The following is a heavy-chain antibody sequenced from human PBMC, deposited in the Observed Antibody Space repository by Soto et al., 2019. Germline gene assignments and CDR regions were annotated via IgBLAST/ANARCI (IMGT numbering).Heavy chain of an antibody. V-gene: IGHV1-2*02. J-gene: IGHJ4*02. CDR2: INPGSGGT. Sequence: ASVKVSCKASGDPFTGYYMYWVRQAPGQGLEWMGWINPGSGGTTPAQKFQGRVTMTRDTSISTAYMELSSLKSDDTAVYYCASYWNSEDYWGQGTLVTVSS. CDR1: GDPFTGYY. D-gene: IGHD1-7*01. CDR3: ASYWNSEDY.